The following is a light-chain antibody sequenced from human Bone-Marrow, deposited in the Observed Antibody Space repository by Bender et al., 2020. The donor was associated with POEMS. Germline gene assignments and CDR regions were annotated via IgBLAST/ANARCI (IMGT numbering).Light chain of an antibody. CDR1: SSDVGGYNY. CDR3: CSYAGSRRV. J-gene: IGLJ1*01. V-gene: IGLV2-23*01. CDR2: EDS. Sequence: QSALTQPASVSGSPGQSITISCTGTSSDVGGYNYVSWYQQHPGKAPKLMIYEDSKRSSGVSNRFSGSKSGNTASLTISGLQAEDEADYYCCSYAGSRRVFGTGTKVTVL.